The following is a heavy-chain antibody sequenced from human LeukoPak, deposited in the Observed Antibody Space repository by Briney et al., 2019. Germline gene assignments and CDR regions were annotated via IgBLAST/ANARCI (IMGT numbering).Heavy chain of an antibody. CDR3: ARAPPPCSGGSCYSGRYYYYYYYMDV. CDR1: GFTFSSYW. V-gene: IGHV3-7*01. CDR2: IKQDGSEK. Sequence: GGSLRLSCAASGFTFSSYWMSWVRQAPGKGLEWVANIKQDGSEKYYVDSVKGRFTISRDNAKNSLYLQMNSLRAEDTAVYYCARAPPPCSGGSCYSGRYYYYYYYMDVWGKGTTVTVSS. D-gene: IGHD2-15*01. J-gene: IGHJ6*03.